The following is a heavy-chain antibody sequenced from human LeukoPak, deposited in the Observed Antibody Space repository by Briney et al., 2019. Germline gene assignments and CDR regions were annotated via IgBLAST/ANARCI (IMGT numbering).Heavy chain of an antibody. CDR2: MYYIGSA. V-gene: IGHV4-59*08. Sequence: SETLSLTCTVSGDSISGYYWSWIRQPPGKGLEWIGQMYYIGSAKYNPSLKSRATTSVDTSKNQFSLKLTSVTAADTAMYYCARCYNYYDGSGYYRVDPWGQGTLVTVSS. CDR1: GDSISGYY. D-gene: IGHD3-22*01. J-gene: IGHJ5*02. CDR3: ARCYNYYDGSGYYRVDP.